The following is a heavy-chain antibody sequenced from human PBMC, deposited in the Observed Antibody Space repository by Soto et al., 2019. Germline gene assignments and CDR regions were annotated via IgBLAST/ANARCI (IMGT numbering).Heavy chain of an antibody. V-gene: IGHV3-7*03. D-gene: IGHD6-19*01. J-gene: IGHJ4*02. Sequence: GGSLRPSCAVSGPTFTNYSLSSFRQAPFKVLEWVAKIKPDGSDKYYVDYLKVRFTISRDNAKNTLYLQMNSLRAEDTAVYYCASGRYTSGWYPDYFDYWGQGTLLTIYS. CDR3: ASGRYTSGWYPDYFDY. CDR2: IKPDGSDK. CDR1: GPTFTNYS.